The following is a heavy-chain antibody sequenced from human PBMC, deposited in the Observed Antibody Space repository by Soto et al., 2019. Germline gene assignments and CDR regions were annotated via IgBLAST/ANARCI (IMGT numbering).Heavy chain of an antibody. Sequence: GWSLRLACASSVFTFIDYSVKWVRQAPGKGLEWVSSISSTSTFIYYADSVRGRFTISRDNAKNSLYLQMNSLRAEDTAAYYCTRVYGDYGTLSDYWGRGTLVTVSS. D-gene: IGHD4-17*01. V-gene: IGHV3-21*01. CDR3: TRVYGDYGTLSDY. CDR2: ISSTSTFI. J-gene: IGHJ4*02. CDR1: VFTFIDYS.